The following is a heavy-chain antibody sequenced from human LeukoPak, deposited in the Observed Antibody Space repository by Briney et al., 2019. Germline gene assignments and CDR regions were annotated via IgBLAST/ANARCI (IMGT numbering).Heavy chain of an antibody. CDR3: ARGILRYFDWLSLNYFDY. Sequence: PSETLSLTCAVYGGSFSGYYWSWIRQPPGKGLEWIGEINHSGSTNYNPSLKSRVTISVDTSKNQFSLKLSSVTAADTAVYYCARGILRYFDWLSLNYFDYWGQGTLVTVSS. CDR1: GGSFSGYY. D-gene: IGHD3-9*01. CDR2: INHSGST. V-gene: IGHV4-34*01. J-gene: IGHJ4*02.